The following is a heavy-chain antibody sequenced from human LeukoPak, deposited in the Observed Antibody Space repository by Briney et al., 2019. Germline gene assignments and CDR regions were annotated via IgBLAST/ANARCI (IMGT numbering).Heavy chain of an antibody. D-gene: IGHD2-2*01. CDR3: ARPGRISCPHCYYYMDV. Sequence: GGSLRLSCAASGFTFSDNYMTWVRQAPGKGLEWLSYISGNGGVIQYADSVKGRFTISRDNAKNLLYLQMDSLRVEDTAIYYCARPGRISCPHCYYYMDVWGKGTTVTISS. CDR1: GFTFSDNY. CDR2: ISGNGGVI. V-gene: IGHV3-11*04. J-gene: IGHJ6*03.